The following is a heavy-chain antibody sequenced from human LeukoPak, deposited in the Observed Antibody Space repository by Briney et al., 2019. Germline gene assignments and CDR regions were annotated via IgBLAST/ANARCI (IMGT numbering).Heavy chain of an antibody. CDR2: INAGNGNT. CDR3: ARAPWGGYDRVWFDP. J-gene: IGHJ5*02. CDR1: GYTFTSYA. D-gene: IGHD5-12*01. Sequence: ASVKVSCKASGYTFTSYAMHWVRQASGQRLEWMGWINAGNGNTKYSQKFQGRVTITRDTSASTAYMELSSLRSEDTAVYYCARAPWGGYDRVWFDPWGQGTLVTVSS. V-gene: IGHV1-3*01.